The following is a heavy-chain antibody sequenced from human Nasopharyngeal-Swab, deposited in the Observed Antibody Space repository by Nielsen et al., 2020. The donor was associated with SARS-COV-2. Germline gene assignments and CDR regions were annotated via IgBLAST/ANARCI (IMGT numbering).Heavy chain of an antibody. J-gene: IGHJ3*02. CDR2: IRNKVNSYAT. D-gene: IGHD1-26*01. CDR1: GLGFSASP. CDR3: ARINPASGSYYDAIDI. V-gene: IGHV3-73*01. Sequence: GGSLRLSCAASGLGFSASPIIWVRQASGQGLEWVGRIRNKVNSYATTYGVSVKGRFTISRDDSKNTAYLQMNSLKTEDTAVYFCARINPASGSYYDAIDIWGQGTMVTVSS.